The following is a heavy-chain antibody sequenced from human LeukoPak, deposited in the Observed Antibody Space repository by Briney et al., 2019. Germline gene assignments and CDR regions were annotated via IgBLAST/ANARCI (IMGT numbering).Heavy chain of an antibody. CDR2: ISSSSSTI. V-gene: IGHV3-11*04. CDR1: EFTFSDYY. D-gene: IGHD6-13*01. J-gene: IGHJ4*02. CDR3: ARDHDSSSCPYFDY. Sequence: GGSLRLSCVASEFTFSDYYMSWIRQAPGKGLEWVSYISSSSSTIYYADSAKGRFTISRDNAKNSLYLQMNSLRAEDAAVYYCARDHDSSSCPYFDYWGQGTLVTVSS.